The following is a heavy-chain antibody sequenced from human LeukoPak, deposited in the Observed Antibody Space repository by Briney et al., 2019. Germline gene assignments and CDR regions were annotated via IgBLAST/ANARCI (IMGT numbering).Heavy chain of an antibody. D-gene: IGHD4-17*01. CDR1: GFTFSSYA. CDR3: AKDLGGTTALDY. Sequence: GGSLRLSCAASGFTFSSYAMHWVRQAPGKGLEWVAVISYDGSNKYYADSVKGRFTISRDNSKNTLSLQMNSLRAEDTAVYYCAKDLGGTTALDYWGQGTLVTVSS. V-gene: IGHV3-30*07. CDR2: ISYDGSNK. J-gene: IGHJ4*02.